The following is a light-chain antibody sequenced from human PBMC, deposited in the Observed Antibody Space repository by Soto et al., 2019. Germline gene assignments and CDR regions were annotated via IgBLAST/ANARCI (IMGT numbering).Light chain of an antibody. CDR2: DSS. Sequence: DIQLTQSPSFLSASVEDRVTISCRASYDISSSLAWYQQEPGKPPKLLIYDSSTLQTGGPSRFTGSGSGRKFTLTISGLQFGDFATYFCQQLSHYPYAFGQGTKLEI. CDR1: YDISSS. J-gene: IGKJ2*01. CDR3: QQLSHYPYA. V-gene: IGKV1-9*01.